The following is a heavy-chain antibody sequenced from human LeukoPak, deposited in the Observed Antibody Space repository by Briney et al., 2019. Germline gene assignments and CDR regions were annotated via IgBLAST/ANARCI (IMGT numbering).Heavy chain of an antibody. CDR2: IYYSGST. V-gene: IGHV4-59*01. J-gene: IGHJ4*02. CDR1: GGSISSYY. CDR3: ARDLGGFDY. D-gene: IGHD3-16*01. Sequence: SETLSLTCTVSGGSISSYYWSLIRQPPGKGLEWIGYIYYSGSTNYNPSLKSRVTISVDTSKNQFSLKLSSVTAADTAVYYCARDLGGFDYWGQGTLVTVSS.